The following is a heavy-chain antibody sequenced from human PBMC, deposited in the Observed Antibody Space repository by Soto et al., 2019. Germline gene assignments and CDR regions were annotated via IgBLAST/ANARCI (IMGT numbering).Heavy chain of an antibody. D-gene: IGHD3-22*01. J-gene: IGHJ4*02. CDR3: ARGPPYDYDSSGYHTG. Sequence: EVQLVESGGGLVKPGGSLRLSCAASGFTFSSYSMNWVRQAPGKGLEWVSSISSSSSYIYYADSVKGRFTISRDNAKNSLYLQMNSLRAEDTAVYYCARGPPYDYDSSGYHTGWGQGTLVTVSS. V-gene: IGHV3-21*01. CDR1: GFTFSSYS. CDR2: ISSSSSYI.